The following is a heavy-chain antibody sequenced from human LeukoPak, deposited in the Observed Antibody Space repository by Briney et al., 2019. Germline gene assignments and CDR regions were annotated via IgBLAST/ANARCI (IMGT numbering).Heavy chain of an antibody. D-gene: IGHD7-27*01. CDR1: GFTFSSYD. CDR3: RREANRGEAFDY. Sequence: GGSLRLSCAASGFTFSSYDMHWVRQVTGKGLEWVSAIGTAGDTYYPGSVKGRFTNTKKNAKKSMYLQMDNPGGGDTAEDYCRREANRGEAFDYWGQGTLVTVSS. V-gene: IGHV3-13*04. CDR2: IGTAGDT. J-gene: IGHJ4*02.